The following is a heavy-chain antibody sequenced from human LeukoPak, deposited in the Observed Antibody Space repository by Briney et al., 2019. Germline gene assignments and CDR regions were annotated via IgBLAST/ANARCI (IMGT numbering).Heavy chain of an antibody. J-gene: IGHJ4*02. D-gene: IGHD6-13*01. Sequence: PGGSLRLSCAASGFTFSSYSMNWVRQAPGKGLEWVSSISSSSSYIYYADSVKGRYTISRDNAKNSLYLQMNSLRAEDTAVYYCAREAAGTLDYWGQGTLVTVSS. CDR1: GFTFSSYS. V-gene: IGHV3-21*01. CDR2: ISSSSSYI. CDR3: AREAAGTLDY.